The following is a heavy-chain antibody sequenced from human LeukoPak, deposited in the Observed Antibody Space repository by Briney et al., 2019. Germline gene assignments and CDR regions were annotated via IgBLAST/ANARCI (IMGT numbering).Heavy chain of an antibody. Sequence: GASVKVSCKASGYSFTGYYMHWVRQAPGQGLEWMGWISAYNGNTNYAQKLQGRVTMTTDTSTSTAYMELRSLRSDDTAVYYCARSEDYSYGMDVWGQGTTVTVSS. J-gene: IGHJ6*02. V-gene: IGHV1-18*04. CDR3: ARSEDYSYGMDV. CDR2: ISAYNGNT. CDR1: GYSFTGYY.